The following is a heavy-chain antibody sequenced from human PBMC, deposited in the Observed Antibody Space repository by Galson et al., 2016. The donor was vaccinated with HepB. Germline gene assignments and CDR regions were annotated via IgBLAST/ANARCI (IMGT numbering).Heavy chain of an antibody. CDR2: IRNDGSER. CDR3: AKRRVAVAATFLHDFDS. V-gene: IGHV3-7*01. D-gene: IGHD2-15*01. CDR1: GFTFSNYW. J-gene: IGHJ4*02. Sequence: SLRLSCAGYGFTFSNYWLSWVRQPPGKGLQWVAKIRNDGSERLYAKSVKGRFTISRDNSNNSLFLEMNSLRVDDTAVYFCAKRRVAVAATFLHDFDSWGQGTQVIVAS.